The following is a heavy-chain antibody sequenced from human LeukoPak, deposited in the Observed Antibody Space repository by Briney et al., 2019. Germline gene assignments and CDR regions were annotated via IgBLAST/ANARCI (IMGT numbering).Heavy chain of an antibody. Sequence: ASVKVSCKASGYTFTGYYMHWVRPAPGQGLEWMGWINPNSGGTNYAQKFQGRVTMTRDTSISTAYMELSRLRSDDTAVYYCARDPLPAAKNYYYGMDVWGQGTTVTVSS. CDR3: ARDPLPAAKNYYYGMDV. CDR2: INPNSGGT. V-gene: IGHV1-2*02. J-gene: IGHJ6*02. CDR1: GYTFTGYY. D-gene: IGHD2-2*01.